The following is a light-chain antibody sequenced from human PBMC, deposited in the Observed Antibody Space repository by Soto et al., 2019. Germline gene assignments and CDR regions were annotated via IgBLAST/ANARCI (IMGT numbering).Light chain of an antibody. Sequence: DIQLTQSPSFLSASVGDRVTITCRASQGISSYLAWYQQKPGKAPNLLISATSTLQSGVPSRFSGSGSGAEFTLTISSLQPEDFATYYCQQFHSYPVTFGGGTKLEIK. V-gene: IGKV1-9*01. CDR1: QGISSY. CDR3: QQFHSYPVT. J-gene: IGKJ4*01. CDR2: ATS.